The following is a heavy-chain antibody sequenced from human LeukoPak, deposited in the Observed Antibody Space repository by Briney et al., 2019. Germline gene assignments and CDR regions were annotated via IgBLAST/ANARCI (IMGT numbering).Heavy chain of an antibody. Sequence: PGGSLRLSCAAPGFTVMTNDMTWVRQAPGKGLEWVSVLYSDGNTKYADSVQGRFTISRDNSKNTLYLEMNSLSPDDTAVYYCARGVEPLAANTLAYWGQGTLVTVSS. J-gene: IGHJ4*02. D-gene: IGHD1-14*01. V-gene: IGHV3-53*01. CDR3: ARGVEPLAANTLAY. CDR2: LYSDGNT. CDR1: GFTVMTND.